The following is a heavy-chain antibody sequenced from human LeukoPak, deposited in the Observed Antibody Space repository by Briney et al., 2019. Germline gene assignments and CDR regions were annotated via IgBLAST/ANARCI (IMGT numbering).Heavy chain of an antibody. CDR1: GGSISSYY. CDR2: IYDRGST. CDR3: ARGRTFDN. Sequence: SETLTLTCTVSGGSISSYYWSWIRQPPGKGLEWIGNIYDRGSTNYHPSLKSRVTISVDTSKNQFSLRLSSVTAADTAVYYCARGRTFDNWGQGTLVTVSS. J-gene: IGHJ4*02. V-gene: IGHV4-59*01.